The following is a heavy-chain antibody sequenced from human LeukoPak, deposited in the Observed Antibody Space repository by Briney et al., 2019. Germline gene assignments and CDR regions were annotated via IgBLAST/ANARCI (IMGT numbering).Heavy chain of an antibody. Sequence: SETLSLTCTVSGGSISSYYWSWNRQPPGKGLEWIGYIYYSGSTNYNPSLKSRVTISVDTSKNQFSLKLSSVTAADTAVYYCARWSPTEIYFDYWGQGTLVTVSS. CDR1: GGSISSYY. CDR3: ARWSPTEIYFDY. D-gene: IGHD3-3*01. CDR2: IYYSGST. V-gene: IGHV4-59*01. J-gene: IGHJ4*02.